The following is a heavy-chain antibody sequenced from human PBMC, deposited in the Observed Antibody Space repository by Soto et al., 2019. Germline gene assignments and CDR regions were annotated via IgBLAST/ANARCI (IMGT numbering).Heavy chain of an antibody. CDR3: ARGRYGDY. CDR2: ISAHNGNT. J-gene: IGHJ4*02. CDR1: GYAFTTYG. V-gene: IGHV1-18*01. Sequence: QVHLVQSGAEVKKPGASVKVSCKGSGYAFTTYGITWARQAPGQGLEWMGWISAHNGNTNYAQKLQGRVTVTRNTSTSPAYMELTSPRSDDTAVYYCARGRYGDYWGQGALVTVSS. D-gene: IGHD1-1*01.